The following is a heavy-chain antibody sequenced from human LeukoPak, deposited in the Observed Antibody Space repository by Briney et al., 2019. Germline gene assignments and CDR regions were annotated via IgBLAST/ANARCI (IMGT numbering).Heavy chain of an antibody. V-gene: IGHV4-59*01. CDR1: GGSISSYY. D-gene: IGHD5-18*01. J-gene: IGHJ4*02. CDR2: IYYSEST. Sequence: KSSETLSLTCTVSGGSISSYYWSWIRQPPGKGLEWIGYIYYSESTNYNPSLKSRVTISVDTSKNQFSLKLSSVTAADTAVYYCARGELQLWPEYYFDYWGQGTLVTVSS. CDR3: ARGELQLWPEYYFDY.